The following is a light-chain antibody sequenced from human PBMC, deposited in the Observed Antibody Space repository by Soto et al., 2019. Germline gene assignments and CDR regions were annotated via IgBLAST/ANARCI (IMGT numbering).Light chain of an antibody. V-gene: IGKV3-20*01. Sequence: EIELTQSPCTLSLSPGERATLSCRASQSVSSSYLAWYQHKPSKATRLLIYGASSMATGIPDRFSGSGSGTDFTLTISRLEPEDFAVYYCQQYSSSPLTFGQGTKVEVK. CDR1: QSVSSSY. J-gene: IGKJ1*01. CDR3: QQYSSSPLT. CDR2: GAS.